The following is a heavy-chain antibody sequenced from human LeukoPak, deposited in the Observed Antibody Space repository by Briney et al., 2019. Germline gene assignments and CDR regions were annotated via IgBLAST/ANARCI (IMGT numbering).Heavy chain of an antibody. CDR1: GYSISSGYY. CDR2: IYHSGST. J-gene: IGHJ5*02. V-gene: IGHV4-38-2*02. Sequence: TSETLSLTCTVSGYSISSGYYWGWIRQPPGKGLEWIGSIYHSGSTYYNPSLKSRVTISVDTSKNQFSLKLSSVTAADTAVYYCARVEYSYGYVIAPDWFDPWGQGTLVTVSS. D-gene: IGHD5-18*01. CDR3: ARVEYSYGYVIAPDWFDP.